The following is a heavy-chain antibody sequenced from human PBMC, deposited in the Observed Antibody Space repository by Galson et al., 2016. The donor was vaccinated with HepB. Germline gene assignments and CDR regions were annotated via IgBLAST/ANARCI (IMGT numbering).Heavy chain of an antibody. D-gene: IGHD6-19*01. CDR1: GDKFTNYW. CDR2: IDPGDSYT. Sequence: QSGAEVKKPGESLKIYCKGSGDKFTNYWISWVRQMPGKGLEWMGRIDPGDSYTNYNPSFQGHVTMSADESIGTAYLQWSSLKASDTAIYFCAIIPTSGWPPFDSWGQGTLVTVSS. CDR3: AIIPTSGWPPFDS. V-gene: IGHV5-10-1*01. J-gene: IGHJ4*02.